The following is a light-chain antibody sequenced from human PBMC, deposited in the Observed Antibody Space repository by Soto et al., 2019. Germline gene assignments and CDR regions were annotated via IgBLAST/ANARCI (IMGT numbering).Light chain of an antibody. Sequence: QSALTHPASVSGSPGQSITISCTGTRSDVGGYNYVSWYQQHPGKAPKLMIYDVSDRPSGVSNRFSGSKSGNTASLTISGLQAEDEADYYCSSYTSSSSLGVFGGGTQLTVL. J-gene: IGLJ3*02. V-gene: IGLV2-14*01. CDR3: SSYTSSSSLGV. CDR1: RSDVGGYNY. CDR2: DVS.